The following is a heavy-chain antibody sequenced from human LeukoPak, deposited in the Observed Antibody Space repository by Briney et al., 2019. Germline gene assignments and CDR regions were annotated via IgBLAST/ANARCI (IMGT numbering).Heavy chain of an antibody. CDR2: IYYSGST. V-gene: IGHV4-31*03. CDR3: ARVPRNLQTIAAAGTMDNWFDP. D-gene: IGHD6-13*01. Sequence: SETLSLTCTVSGGSISSGGYYWSWIRKHPGKGLEWIGYIYYSGSTYYNLSLKSRVTISVDTSKNQFSLKLSSVTAADTAVYYCARVPRNLQTIAAAGTMDNWFDPWGQGTLVTVSS. J-gene: IGHJ5*02. CDR1: GGSISSGGYY.